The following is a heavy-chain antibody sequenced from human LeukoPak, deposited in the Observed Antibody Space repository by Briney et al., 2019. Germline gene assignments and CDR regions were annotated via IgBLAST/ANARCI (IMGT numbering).Heavy chain of an antibody. CDR2: IYSGGST. CDR1: GFTVSSNY. J-gene: IGHJ6*02. D-gene: IGHD5-18*01. Sequence: GRSLRLSCAASGFTVSSNYMSWVRQAPGKGLEWVSVIYSGGSTYYADSVKGRFTISRDNSKNTLYLQMNSLRAEDTAVYYCARGPRIQLWSPYYYYGMDVWGQGTTVTVSS. CDR3: ARGPRIQLWSPYYYYGMDV. V-gene: IGHV3-66*01.